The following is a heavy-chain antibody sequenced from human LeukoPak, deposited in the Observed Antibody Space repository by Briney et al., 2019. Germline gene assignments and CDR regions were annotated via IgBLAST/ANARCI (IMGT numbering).Heavy chain of an antibody. CDR1: GGSIITTSYY. D-gene: IGHD1-26*01. Sequence: SKTLSLTCSVSGGSIITTSYYWGWIRQPPGKGLEWIGSINYSGSTYYNPSLKSRVTISVDTSKNHFSLKLNSVTAADTAVFYCARDDGGSTGRFDPWGQGTLVTVSS. J-gene: IGHJ5*02. V-gene: IGHV4-39*07. CDR2: INYSGST. CDR3: ARDDGGSTGRFDP.